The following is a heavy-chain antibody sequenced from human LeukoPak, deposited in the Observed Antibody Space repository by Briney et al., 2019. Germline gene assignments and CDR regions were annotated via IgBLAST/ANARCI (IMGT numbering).Heavy chain of an antibody. CDR3: AREAQQQLVLGRAFDI. CDR1: GFTFSSYD. V-gene: IGHV3-30*02. Sequence: GGSLRLSCAASGFTFSSYDMHWVRQAPGKGLEWLTFIRYDGSNKYYADSVKGRFTISRDNSKNTLYLQMNSLRAEDTAVYYCAREAQQQLVLGRAFDIWGQGTMVTVSS. J-gene: IGHJ3*02. CDR2: IRYDGSNK. D-gene: IGHD6-13*01.